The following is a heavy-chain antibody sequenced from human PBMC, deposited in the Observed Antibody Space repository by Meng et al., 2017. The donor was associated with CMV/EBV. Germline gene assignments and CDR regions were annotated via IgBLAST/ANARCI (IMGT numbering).Heavy chain of an antibody. V-gene: IGHV3-74*01. Sequence: GESLKISCAVSGTNLNTYWMHWVRQVPGKGLVWLSRIYSDGITTRYADSVKGRFTISRDNTKNTLYLQMTGLRADDTAVYYCAGEPGRGAFDIWGQGTMVTVSS. CDR3: AGEPGRGAFDI. CDR1: GTNLNTYW. CDR2: IYSDGITT. D-gene: IGHD3-10*01. J-gene: IGHJ3*02.